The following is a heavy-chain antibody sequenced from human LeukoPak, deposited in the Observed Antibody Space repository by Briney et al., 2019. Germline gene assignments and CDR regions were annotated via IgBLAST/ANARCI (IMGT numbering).Heavy chain of an antibody. Sequence: GGSLRLPCAASGFTFSSYGMHWVRQAPGKGLEWVAFIRYDGSNKYYADSVKGRFTISRDNSKNTLYLQMNSLRAEDTAVYYCAKTQNDYSNLAYFDYWGQGTLVTVSS. D-gene: IGHD4-11*01. CDR1: GFTFSSYG. J-gene: IGHJ4*02. V-gene: IGHV3-30*02. CDR3: AKTQNDYSNLAYFDY. CDR2: IRYDGSNK.